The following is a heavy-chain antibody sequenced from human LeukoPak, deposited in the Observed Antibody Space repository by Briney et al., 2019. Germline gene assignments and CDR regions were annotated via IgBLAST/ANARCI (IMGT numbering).Heavy chain of an antibody. CDR1: GYPLCRGYY. D-gene: IGHD1-14*01. J-gene: IGHJ4*02. CDR2: IYYSGST. Sequence: SETLSLTCTVSGYPLCRGYYLGRTGQPPGKGLEWIGNIYYSGSTYYNPSLKSRVSISVDTSKNQFSLKLTSVTAADTAVYYCARAPEYGLYYFDYWGQGTLVTVSS. V-gene: IGHV4-38-2*02. CDR3: ARAPEYGLYYFDY.